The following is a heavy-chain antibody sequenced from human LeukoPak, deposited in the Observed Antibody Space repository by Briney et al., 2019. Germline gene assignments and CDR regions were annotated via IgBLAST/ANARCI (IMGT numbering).Heavy chain of an antibody. Sequence: GGSLRLSCAASGFTFSSYAMSWVRQAPGKGLEWVSAISGSGGSTYYADSVKGRFTISRDNAKNSVYLQMHGLRAEDTAVYYCARESIACGGDCYDYWGQGTLVTVSS. V-gene: IGHV3-23*01. D-gene: IGHD2-21*02. J-gene: IGHJ4*02. CDR1: GFTFSSYA. CDR2: ISGSGGST. CDR3: ARESIACGGDCYDY.